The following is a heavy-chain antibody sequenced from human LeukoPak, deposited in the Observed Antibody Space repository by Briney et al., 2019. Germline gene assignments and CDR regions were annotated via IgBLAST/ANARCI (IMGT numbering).Heavy chain of an antibody. J-gene: IGHJ4*02. V-gene: IGHV1-2*02. Sequence: ASVKVSCKASGYTFTGYYMHWVRQAPGQGLEWMGWINPNSGGTNYAQKFQGRVTMTRDTSISTAYMELSRLRSDDTAVYYCARVTAMVKAIMIVVSRGLGYWGQGTLVTVSS. CDR3: ARVTAMVKAIMIVVSRGLGY. D-gene: IGHD5-18*01. CDR2: INPNSGGT. CDR1: GYTFTGYY.